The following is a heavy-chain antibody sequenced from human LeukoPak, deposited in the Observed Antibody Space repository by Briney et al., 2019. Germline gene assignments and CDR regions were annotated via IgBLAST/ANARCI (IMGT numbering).Heavy chain of an antibody. V-gene: IGHV4-39*01. Sequence: SETLSLTCTVSSGSISSSSYYWGWIRQSPEKGLEWIGSVYYSGSTYYNPSLKSRVAMSVDTSKNQFSVKLSSVTAADTAVYYCARQSDIVATTPYFDYWGQGTLVTVSS. CDR3: ARQSDIVATTPYFDY. CDR1: SGSISSSSYY. CDR2: VYYSGST. J-gene: IGHJ4*02. D-gene: IGHD5-12*01.